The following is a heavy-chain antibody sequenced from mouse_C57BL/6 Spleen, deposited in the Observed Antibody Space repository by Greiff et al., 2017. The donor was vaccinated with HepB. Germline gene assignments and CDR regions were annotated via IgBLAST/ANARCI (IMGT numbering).Heavy chain of an antibody. CDR1: GYTFTDYE. D-gene: IGHD2-4*01. CDR2: IDPETGGT. Sequence: VKLQQSGAELVRPGASVTLSCKASGYTFTDYEMHWVKQTPVHGLEWIGAIDPETGGTAYNQKFKGKAILTADKSSSTAYMELRSLTSEDSAVYYCTRSPIYYDYDGFAYWGQGTLVTVSA. V-gene: IGHV1-15*01. CDR3: TRSPIYYDYDGFAY. J-gene: IGHJ3*01.